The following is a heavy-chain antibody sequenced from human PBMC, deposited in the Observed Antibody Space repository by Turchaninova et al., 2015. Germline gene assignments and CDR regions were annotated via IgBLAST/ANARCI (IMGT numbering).Heavy chain of an antibody. CDR1: GFTFSSCA. D-gene: IGHD3-22*01. J-gene: IGHJ4*02. Sequence: PGGSLRLSFAASGFTFSSCAMSWVRLAPGKGVEWVSAISGSGGSTDYADSVKGRFTISRDNSKNTLYLQINSLRAEDTAVYYCAKDDVYYDSSGYYVDDYWGQGTLVTVSS. CDR3: AKDDVYYDSSGYYVDDY. CDR2: ISGSGGST. V-gene: IGHV3-23*01.